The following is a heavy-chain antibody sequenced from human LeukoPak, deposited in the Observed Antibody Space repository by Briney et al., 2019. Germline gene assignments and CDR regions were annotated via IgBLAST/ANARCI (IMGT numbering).Heavy chain of an antibody. D-gene: IGHD3-10*01. CDR3: ARGNYYGQDY. V-gene: IGHV3-74*01. CDR1: GFTFSSYW. CDR2: INSDGSTT. J-gene: IGHJ4*02. Sequence: QPGGSLRLSCGASGFTFSSYWMPWVRHAPGKGLVWISRINSDGSTTSYADSVKGRFTISRDNAKNTLYLQMNSLRAEDTAVYYCARGNYYGQDYWGQGTLVTVSS.